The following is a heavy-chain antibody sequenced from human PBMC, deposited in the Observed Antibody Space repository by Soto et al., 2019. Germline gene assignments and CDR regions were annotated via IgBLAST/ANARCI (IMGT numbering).Heavy chain of an antibody. D-gene: IGHD2-2*01. CDR1: GFTFSSYA. V-gene: IGHV3-30-3*01. CDR3: ARDLIRCSSTSCYRYYYYGMDV. CDR2: ISYDGSNK. J-gene: IGHJ6*01. Sequence: QVQLVESGGGVVQPGRSLRLSCAASGFTFSSYAMHWVRQAPGKGLEWVAVISYDGSNKYYADSVKGRFTISRDNSKNTLYLQMNSLRAEDTAVYYCARDLIRCSSTSCYRYYYYGMDVW.